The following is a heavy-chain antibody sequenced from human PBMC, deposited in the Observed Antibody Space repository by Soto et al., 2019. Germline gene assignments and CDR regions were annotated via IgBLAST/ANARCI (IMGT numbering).Heavy chain of an antibody. V-gene: IGHV5-51*01. D-gene: IGHD6-19*01. J-gene: IGHJ6*02. CDR3: ARSSSGWSNHYYYGMDV. Sequence: LGESLRISCKGSGYSFTRYWIGWLRQMPGKGLEWMGIIYPGDSDTRYSPSFQGQVTISADKSISTAYLQWRSLKASATAMSYCARSSSGWSNHYYYGMDVWGPGTTVTVSS. CDR1: GYSFTRYW. CDR2: IYPGDSDT.